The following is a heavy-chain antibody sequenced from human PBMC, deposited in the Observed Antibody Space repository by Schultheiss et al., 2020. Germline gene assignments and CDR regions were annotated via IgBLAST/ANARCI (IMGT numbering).Heavy chain of an antibody. V-gene: IGHV3-9*01. D-gene: IGHD4-11*01. CDR2: ISWNSGSI. CDR3: AKDMSPSNYGRLDY. J-gene: IGHJ4*02. CDR1: GFTVSSNY. Sequence: GGSLRLSCAASGFTVSSNYMSWVRQAPGKGLEWVSGISWNSGSIGYADSVKGRFTISRDNAKNSLYLQMNSLRAEDTALYYCAKDMSPSNYGRLDYWGQGTLVTVSS.